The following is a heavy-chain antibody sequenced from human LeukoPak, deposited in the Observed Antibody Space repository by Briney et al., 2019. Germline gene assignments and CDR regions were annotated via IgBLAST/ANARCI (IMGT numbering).Heavy chain of an antibody. CDR1: GFTVSNNY. CDR2: IKSKTDGGTV. Sequence: GGSLTLSCAASGFTVSNNYMTWVRQAPGKGLEWVGRIKSKTDGGTVDYAAPVKGRFTISRDDLKNTLYLEMSSLKTEDTAVYYCTKDHGSGSYYFDYWGQGTLVTVSS. D-gene: IGHD3-10*01. V-gene: IGHV3-15*01. J-gene: IGHJ4*02. CDR3: TKDHGSGSYYFDY.